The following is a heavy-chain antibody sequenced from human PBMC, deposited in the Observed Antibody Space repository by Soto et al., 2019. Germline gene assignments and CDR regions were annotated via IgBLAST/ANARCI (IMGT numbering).Heavy chain of an antibody. CDR3: ARRYCSSTSCRSDYYYYGMDV. Sequence: SVKVSCKASGGTFSSYAISWLRQAPGQGLEWMGGIIPIFGTANYAQKFQGRVTITADESTSTAYMELSSLRSEDTAVYYCARRYCSSTSCRSDYYYYGMDVWGQGTTVTVSS. CDR1: GGTFSSYA. D-gene: IGHD2-2*01. CDR2: IIPIFGTA. V-gene: IGHV1-69*13. J-gene: IGHJ6*02.